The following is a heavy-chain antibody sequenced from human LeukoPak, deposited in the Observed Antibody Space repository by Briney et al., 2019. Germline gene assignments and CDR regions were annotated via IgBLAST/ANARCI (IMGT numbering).Heavy chain of an antibody. CDR1: GGTFSSYA. CDR3: ARRPYYYGSGSYEGALDI. Sequence: SVKVSCKASGGTFSSYAISWVRQAPEQGLDWMGGIIPIFGTANYAQNFQGRVTITADKSMSTAYMELSSLRSEDTAVYYCARRPYYYGSGSYEGALDIWGQGTMVIVSS. D-gene: IGHD3-10*01. J-gene: IGHJ3*02. CDR2: IIPIFGTA. V-gene: IGHV1-69*06.